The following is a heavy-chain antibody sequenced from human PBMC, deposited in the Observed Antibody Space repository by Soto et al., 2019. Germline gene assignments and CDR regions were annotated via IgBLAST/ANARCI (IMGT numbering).Heavy chain of an antibody. J-gene: IGHJ5*02. Sequence: GGSLRLSFTTSGFTFGDYAMTWFRQAPEKGLEWVGFIRSKAYDETTEYAASVKGRFIISRDDSESIAYLQMNSLQTEDTAVYYCTRDNFRFDPWGQGTLVTVSS. CDR3: TRDNFRFDP. CDR1: GFTFGDYA. V-gene: IGHV3-49*03. CDR2: IRSKAYDETT.